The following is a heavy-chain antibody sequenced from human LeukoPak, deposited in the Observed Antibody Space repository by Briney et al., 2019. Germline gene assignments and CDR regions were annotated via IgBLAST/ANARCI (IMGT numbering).Heavy chain of an antibody. D-gene: IGHD1-7*01. CDR3: ARDAATAAGNFWYFDL. J-gene: IGHJ2*01. CDR1: GFTFSSYD. Sequence: GGSLRLSCAASGFTFSSYDTHWVRQATGKGLEWVSAIGTAGDPYYPGSVKGRFTISRENAKNSLYLQMNSLRAGDTAVYYCARDAATAAGNFWYFDLWGRGTLVTVSS. V-gene: IGHV3-13*05. CDR2: IGTAGDP.